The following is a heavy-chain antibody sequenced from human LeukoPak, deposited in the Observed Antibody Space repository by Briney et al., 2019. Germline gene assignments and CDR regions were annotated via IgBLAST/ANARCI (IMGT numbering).Heavy chain of an antibody. V-gene: IGHV1-69*05. CDR3: ARESPPPMTTVTNYFDY. J-gene: IGHJ4*02. CDR1: RGTFSSYA. Sequence: SVKVSCKASRGTFSSYAISWVRQAPGQGLEWMGRIIPIFGTANYAQKFQGRVTITTDESTSTAYMELSSLRSEDTAVYYCARESPPPMTTVTNYFDYWGQGTLVTVSS. D-gene: IGHD4-17*01. CDR2: IIPIFGTA.